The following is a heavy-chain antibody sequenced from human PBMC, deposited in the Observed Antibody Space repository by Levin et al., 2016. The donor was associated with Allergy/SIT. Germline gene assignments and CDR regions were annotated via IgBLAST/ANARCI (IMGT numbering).Heavy chain of an antibody. CDR2: VSNSGTT. CDR3: ARTEGDSCYLDF. CDR1: GDSVSSFY. Sequence: SETLSLTCTVSGDSVSSFYWNWIRQPPGKGLEWIGYVSNSGTTNLNPSLRSRVTISRDTSKNQFSLKLSSVTPADTAVYYCARTEGDSCYLDFWGQGTLVTVSS. V-gene: IGHV4-59*02. J-gene: IGHJ4*02. D-gene: IGHD5-24*01.